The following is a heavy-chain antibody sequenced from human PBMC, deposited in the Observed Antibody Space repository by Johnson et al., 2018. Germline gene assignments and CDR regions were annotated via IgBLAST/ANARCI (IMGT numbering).Heavy chain of an antibody. D-gene: IGHD3-3*01. CDR2: IGTAGDT. Sequence: VQLVESGGGLVQPGGSRRLSCAASGFTFSRYGMHWVRQATGEGLECVSAIGTAGDTYYPGSVKGRFTISRENAKNSLYLQMNSLRAEDTALYYCAKDFTTYGMDVWGQGTTVTVSS. CDR1: GFTFSRYG. V-gene: IGHV3-13*01. J-gene: IGHJ6*02. CDR3: AKDFTTYGMDV.